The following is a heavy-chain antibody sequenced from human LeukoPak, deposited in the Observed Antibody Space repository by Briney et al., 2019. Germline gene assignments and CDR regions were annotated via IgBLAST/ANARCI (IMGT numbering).Heavy chain of an antibody. J-gene: IGHJ5*02. D-gene: IGHD6-13*01. CDR3: ARVVGAAGTGGWFDP. CDR1: GGSISSYY. V-gene: IGHV4-59*01. CDR2: IYYSGST. Sequence: SETLSLTCTVSGGSISSYYWSWIRQPPGKGLEWIGYIYYSGSTNYNPSLKSRVTISVDTSKNQFSLKLSSVTAADTAVYYCARVVGAAGTGGWFDPWGQGTLVTVSS.